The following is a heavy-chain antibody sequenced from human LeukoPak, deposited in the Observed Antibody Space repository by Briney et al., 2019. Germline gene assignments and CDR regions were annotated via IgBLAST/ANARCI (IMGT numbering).Heavy chain of an antibody. V-gene: IGHV3-74*01. J-gene: IGHJ4*02. Sequence: PGGSLRLSCAASGFTFSKYWMHWVRQTPGMGLVWISRISGDGTTTSYADSVKGRFTLSRDNAKSTLYLQMNSLRADDTAVYYCARTTYYDTDTAYYRPFDSWGQGTLVTVSS. CDR1: GFTFSKYW. D-gene: IGHD3-16*01. CDR3: ARTTYYDTDTAYYRPFDS. CDR2: ISGDGTTT.